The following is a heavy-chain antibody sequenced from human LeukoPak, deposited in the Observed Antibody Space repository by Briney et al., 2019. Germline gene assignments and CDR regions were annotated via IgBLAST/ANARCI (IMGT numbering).Heavy chain of an antibody. V-gene: IGHV1-69*05. D-gene: IGHD3-22*01. Sequence: SVKVSCKASGGTFRSYAISWVRQAPGQGLEWMGGIIPIFGTANYAQKFQGRVTITTDESTSTAYMELSSLRSEDTAVYYCARVTHDSSGYYYWFDPWGQGTLVTVSS. CDR2: IIPIFGTA. CDR3: ARVTHDSSGYYYWFDP. CDR1: GGTFRSYA. J-gene: IGHJ5*02.